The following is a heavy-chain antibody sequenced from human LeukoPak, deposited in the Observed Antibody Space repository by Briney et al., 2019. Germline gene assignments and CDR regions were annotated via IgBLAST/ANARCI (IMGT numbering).Heavy chain of an antibody. CDR1: GFTFGPYT. CDR2: ISSSSDTI. CDR3: ARLMYRNYALGS. J-gene: IGHJ4*02. D-gene: IGHD4-11*01. Sequence: GGSLRLSFTASGFTFGPYTMNWVRQAPGKGLEWVSYISSSSDTIYYADSVKGRFTISRDNAKNSLSLQLSSLRAEDTAVYYCARLMYRNYALGSWGQGTLVTVSS. V-gene: IGHV3-48*04.